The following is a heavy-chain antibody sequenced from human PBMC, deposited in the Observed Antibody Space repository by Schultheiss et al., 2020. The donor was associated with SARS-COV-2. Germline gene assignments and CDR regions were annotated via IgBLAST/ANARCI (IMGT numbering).Heavy chain of an antibody. CDR1: GDSVSSNSAA. J-gene: IGHJ6*03. CDR3: ARLVVPYDFWSGHDNYYYYMDV. V-gene: IGHV6-1*01. Sequence: SQTLSLTCAISGDSVSSNSAAWNWIRQSPSRGLEWLGRTYYRSKWYNDYAVSVKSRITINPDTSKNQFSLQLNSVTAADTAVYYCARLVVPYDFWSGHDNYYYYMDVWGKGTTVTVSS. CDR2: TYYRSKWYN. D-gene: IGHD3-3*01.